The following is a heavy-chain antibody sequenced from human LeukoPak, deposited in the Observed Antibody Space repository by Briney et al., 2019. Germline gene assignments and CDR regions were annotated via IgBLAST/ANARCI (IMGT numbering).Heavy chain of an antibody. V-gene: IGHV1-2*02. D-gene: IGHD2/OR15-2a*01. CDR2: INPNSGGT. CDR1: GDTFTGYF. J-gene: IGHJ4*02. CDR3: ARVSEYYYFDY. Sequence: GASVKVSCKASGDTFTGYFMHWVRQAPGQGPEWMGWINPNSGGTNYAQKFQGRVIMTRDTSISTAYMELSRLRSDDTAVYYCARVSEYYYFDYWGQGTLVTVSS.